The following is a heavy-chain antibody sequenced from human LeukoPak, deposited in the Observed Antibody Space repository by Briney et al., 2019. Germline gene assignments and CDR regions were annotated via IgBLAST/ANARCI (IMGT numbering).Heavy chain of an antibody. D-gene: IGHD7-27*01. CDR2: INPNNGGT. J-gene: IGHJ4*02. CDR3: VRDHNSENWGSLGK. CDR1: GYTFTGYY. Sequence: GASVKVSCKASGYTFTGYYVHWVRQAPGQGLEWMGWINPNNGGTNYAQKFQGRVTITQDRSSNTVYMDLNRLTSDDTALYYCVRDHNSENWGSLGKWGQGTLVTVSS. V-gene: IGHV1-2*02.